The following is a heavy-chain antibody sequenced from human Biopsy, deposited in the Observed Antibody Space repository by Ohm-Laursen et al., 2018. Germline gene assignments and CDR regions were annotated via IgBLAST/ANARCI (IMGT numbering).Heavy chain of an antibody. CDR3: VRGVDYYDPYHYYALDV. V-gene: IGHV4-34*01. CDR1: GVTLSGYK. J-gene: IGHJ6*02. CDR2: INHSGRT. D-gene: IGHD3-22*01. Sequence: SLRLSCTASGVTLSGYKMNWVRQTPGKGLEWIGEINHSGRTNYNPSLKSRVTISVDTSKNQFSLKVRSVTAADTAVYYCVRGVDYYDPYHYYALDVWGQGTTVTVSS.